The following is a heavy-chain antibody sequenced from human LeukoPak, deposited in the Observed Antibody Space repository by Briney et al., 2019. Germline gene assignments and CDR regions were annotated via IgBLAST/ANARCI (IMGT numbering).Heavy chain of an antibody. J-gene: IGHJ4*02. CDR3: ARDAGYCSGGSCYPGQFDY. V-gene: IGHV3-33*01. CDR1: GFTFSSYG. CDR2: IWYDGSNK. D-gene: IGHD2-15*01. Sequence: GGSLRLSCAASGFTFSSYGMHWVRQAPGKCLELVAVIWYDGSNKYYADSVKGRFTISRDNSKNTLYLQMNSLRAEDTAVYYCARDAGYCSGGSCYPGQFDYWGQGTLVTVSS.